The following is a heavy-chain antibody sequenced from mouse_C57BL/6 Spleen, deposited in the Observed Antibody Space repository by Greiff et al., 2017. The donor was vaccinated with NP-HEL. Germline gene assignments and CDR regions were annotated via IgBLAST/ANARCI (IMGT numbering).Heavy chain of an antibody. V-gene: IGHV1-64*01. CDR2: IHPNSGST. CDR3: ARDYSNHWYFDV. J-gene: IGHJ1*03. Sequence: VQLQQPGAELVKPGASVKLSCKASGYTFTSYWMHWVKQRPGQGLEWIGMIHPNSGSTNYNEKFKSKATLTVDKSSSTAYMQLSSLTSEDSAVYYCARDYSNHWYFDVWGTGTTVTVSS. D-gene: IGHD2-5*01. CDR1: GYTFTSYW.